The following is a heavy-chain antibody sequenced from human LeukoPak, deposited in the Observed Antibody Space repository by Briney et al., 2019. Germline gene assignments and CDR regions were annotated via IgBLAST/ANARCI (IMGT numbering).Heavy chain of an antibody. J-gene: IGHJ3*02. CDR2: INTNTGNP. V-gene: IGHV7-4-1*02. D-gene: IGHD1-26*01. CDR3: ARVGCSGSYESCYAFDI. Sequence: GASVKVSCKASGYTFTSYGISWVRQAPGQGLEWMGWINTNTGNPTYAQGFTGRFVFSLDTSVGTAYLQISSLKAEDTAVYYCARVGCSGSYESCYAFDIWGQGTMVTVSS. CDR1: GYTFTSYG.